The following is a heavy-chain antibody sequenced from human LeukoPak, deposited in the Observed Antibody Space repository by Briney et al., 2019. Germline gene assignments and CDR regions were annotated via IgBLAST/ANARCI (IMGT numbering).Heavy chain of an antibody. V-gene: IGHV2-70*11. CDR3: ARIMVRGVTHAFDI. D-gene: IGHD3-10*01. CDR1: GFSLSTRAMC. J-gene: IGHJ3*02. Sequence: SGPTLVNPTQILTLTCTFSGFSLSTRAMCVSWIRQPPGKALEWLARIDWDDDKYYSTSLKTRLTISKDTSKNQVVLTMTKMDPVDTATYYCARIMVRGVTHAFDIWGQGTMVTVSS. CDR2: IDWDDDK.